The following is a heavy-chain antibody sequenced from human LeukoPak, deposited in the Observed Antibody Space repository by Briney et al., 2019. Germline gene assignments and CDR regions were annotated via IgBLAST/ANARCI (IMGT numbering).Heavy chain of an antibody. CDR3: ARVAGVYTSGPVTY. J-gene: IGHJ4*02. D-gene: IGHD6-19*01. CDR2: ISYDGINK. V-gene: IGHV3-30-3*01. CDR1: GFTFSSYA. Sequence: PGGSLRLSCAASGFTFSSYAMHWVRQAPGKGLEWVAVISYDGINKYYADSVKGRFTISRDNSRNTLYLQMNSLRGEDTAVYYCARVAGVYTSGPVTYWGQGTLVTVSS.